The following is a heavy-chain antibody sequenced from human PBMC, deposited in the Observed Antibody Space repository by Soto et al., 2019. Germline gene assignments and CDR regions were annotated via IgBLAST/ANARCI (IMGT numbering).Heavy chain of an antibody. J-gene: IGHJ4*02. Sequence: PVGSLRLSCAASGFSFSSYAKSWVRQAPGKGLEWVSSISDGGGSTNYADSVRGRFTIARDRSKNTLYLHMTSLRAEDTAVYYCAKEYSGADCALDFWGQGALLTVSS. CDR1: GFSFSSYA. CDR2: ISDGGGST. D-gene: IGHD2-21*02. V-gene: IGHV3-23*01. CDR3: AKEYSGADCALDF.